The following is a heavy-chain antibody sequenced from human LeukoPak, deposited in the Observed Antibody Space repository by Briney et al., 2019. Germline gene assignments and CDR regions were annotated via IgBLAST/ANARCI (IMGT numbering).Heavy chain of an antibody. CDR1: GFIFSSHA. CDR3: ARRSVAAAATFSFDY. D-gene: IGHD6-13*01. V-gene: IGHV3-23*01. CDR2: ISGSGGNT. J-gene: IGHJ4*02. Sequence: HPGGSLRLSCAASGFIFSSHAMSWVRQTPGKGLEWVSSISGSGGNTYYADSVRGRFTISRDNSKNTLYLQMNSLRAEDTAVYYCARRSVAAAATFSFDYWGQGTLVAVSS.